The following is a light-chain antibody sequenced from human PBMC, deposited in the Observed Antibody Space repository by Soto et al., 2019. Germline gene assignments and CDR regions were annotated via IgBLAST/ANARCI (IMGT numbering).Light chain of an antibody. V-gene: IGKV3-15*01. J-gene: IGKJ1*01. CDR3: QLYTNWPSWT. Sequence: EKVMTQSPATLSMSPGERATLSCRASQNINTYLAWYQQKPGQAPRLLIYGASTRATGIPARFSGSGSGTEFTLTISSLQSEDFAVYYCQLYTNWPSWTFGQGTKVEIK. CDR1: QNINTY. CDR2: GAS.